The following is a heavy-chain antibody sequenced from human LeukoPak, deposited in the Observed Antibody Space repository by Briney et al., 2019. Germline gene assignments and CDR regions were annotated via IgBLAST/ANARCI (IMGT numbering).Heavy chain of an antibody. V-gene: IGHV4-59*01. CDR3: AREVGCFGSSFDY. CDR2: IYYSGST. D-gene: IGHD6-6*01. CDR1: GGSISSYY. Sequence: SETLSLTCTVSGGSISSYYWSWIRQPPGKGLEWIGYIYYSGSTNYNPSLKSRVTISVDTSKNQFSLKLSSVTAADTAVYYCAREVGCFGSSFDYWGQGTLVTVSS. J-gene: IGHJ4*02.